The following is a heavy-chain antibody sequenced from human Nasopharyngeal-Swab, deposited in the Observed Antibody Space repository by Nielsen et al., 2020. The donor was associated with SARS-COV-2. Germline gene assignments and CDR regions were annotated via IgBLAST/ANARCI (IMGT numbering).Heavy chain of an antibody. CDR2: IYTSGST. J-gene: IGHJ6*02. CDR1: GGSISSGSYY. D-gene: IGHD3-16*02. Sequence: SETLSLTCTVSGGSISSGSYYWSWIRQPAGKGLEWIGRIYTSGSTNYNPSLKSRVTISVDTSKNQFSLKLSSVTAADTVVYYCARVALGSYLRGRGMDVWGQGTTVTVSS. CDR3: ARVALGSYLRGRGMDV. V-gene: IGHV4-61*02.